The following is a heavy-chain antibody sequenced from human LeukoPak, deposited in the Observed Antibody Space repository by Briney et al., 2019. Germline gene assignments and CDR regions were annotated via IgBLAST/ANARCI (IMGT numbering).Heavy chain of an antibody. D-gene: IGHD1-26*01. CDR1: GFTFSSYA. CDR2: ISSSSSYI. CDR3: ASPLEVGAMDRAPGY. Sequence: GGSLRLSCAASGFTFSSYAMSWVRQAPGKGLEWVSSISSSSSYIYYADSVKGRFTISRDNAKNSLYLQMNSLRAEDTAVYYCASPLEVGAMDRAPGYWGQGTLVTVSS. V-gene: IGHV3-21*01. J-gene: IGHJ4*02.